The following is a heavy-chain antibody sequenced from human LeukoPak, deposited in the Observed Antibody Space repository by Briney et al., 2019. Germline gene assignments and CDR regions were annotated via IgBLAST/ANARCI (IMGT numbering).Heavy chain of an antibody. V-gene: IGHV3-43*02. CDR3: ARCSLRGYNYGYFFDF. D-gene: IGHD5-18*01. J-gene: IGHJ4*02. CDR1: GFTFYDYA. CDR2: ISGDGDST. Sequence: GGSLRLSCAASGFTFYDYAMHWVRQAPGKGLEWVSLISGDGDSTYYADSVKGRFTISRDNSKNSLYLQMNSLRTEDSALYYRARCSLRGYNYGYFFDFWGQGTLVTVSS.